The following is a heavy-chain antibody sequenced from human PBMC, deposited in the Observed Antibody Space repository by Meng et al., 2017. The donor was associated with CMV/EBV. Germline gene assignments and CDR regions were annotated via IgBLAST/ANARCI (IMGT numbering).Heavy chain of an antibody. D-gene: IGHD2-2*01. J-gene: IGHJ5*02. Sequence: SSGRSYWSWIRQPPVKGLESLGYIYHTGSTNYHPSPKSRVTISVDTSKTQFSLKLSSVTAADTAVYYCARVRGDIVVVPATNWFDPWGQGTLVTVSS. CDR3: ARVRGDIVVVPATNWFDP. V-gene: IGHV4-61*01. CDR2: IYHTGST. CDR1: SSGRSY.